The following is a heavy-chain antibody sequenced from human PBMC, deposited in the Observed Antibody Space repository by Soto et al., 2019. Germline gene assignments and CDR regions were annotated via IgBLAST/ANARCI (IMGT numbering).Heavy chain of an antibody. CDR2: IIPIFITA. D-gene: IGHD5-18*01. CDR3: ARKIRSHGSQQGYNWFDP. V-gene: IGHV1-69*13. CDR1: GGTFSSYA. J-gene: IGHJ5*02. Sequence: SVKVSCKASGGTFSSYAVSWVRQAPGQGLEWMGDIIPIFITANYAQKFQGRVTISADESTSTAYMELSSLRSEDTAVYYCARKIRSHGSQQGYNWFDPWGQGTLVTVSS.